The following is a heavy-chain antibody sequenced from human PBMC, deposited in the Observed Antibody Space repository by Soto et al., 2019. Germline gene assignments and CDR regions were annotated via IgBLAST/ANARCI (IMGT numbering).Heavy chain of an antibody. J-gene: IGHJ5*02. CDR2: IYTRGST. CDR1: GGSISSYY. D-gene: IGHD3-3*01. V-gene: IGHV4-4*07. Sequence: QVQLQESGPGLVKPSETLSLTCTVSGGSISSYYWSWIRQPAGKGLEWIGRIYTRGSTNYNPSLKRRVTMSVVTSKNQCSPKLISVTASDTAVYYCARGQKVDDYWSGYPNWFDTWGQGTLVTVSS. CDR3: ARGQKVDDYWSGYPNWFDT.